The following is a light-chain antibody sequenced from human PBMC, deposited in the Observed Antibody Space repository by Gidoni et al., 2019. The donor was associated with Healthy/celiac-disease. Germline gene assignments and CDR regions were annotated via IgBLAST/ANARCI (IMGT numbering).Light chain of an antibody. V-gene: IGKV3-15*01. CDR1: QIVSRN. Sequence: EIVMQHSPATLSVSPGERATLSCRASQIVSRNLAWYQQKPGQAPRLLIYGASTRATGIPARFSGSGSGTEFTLTISSLQSEDFAVYYCQQYNNWPPLTFGGGTKVEIK. CDR2: GAS. J-gene: IGKJ4*01. CDR3: QQYNNWPPLT.